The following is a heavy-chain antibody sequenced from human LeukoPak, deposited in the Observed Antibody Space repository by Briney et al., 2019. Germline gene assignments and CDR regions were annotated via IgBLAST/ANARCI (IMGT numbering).Heavy chain of an antibody. CDR1: GFTFSSYA. CDR3: AGVRNQYYYYYYMDV. D-gene: IGHD1-14*01. J-gene: IGHJ6*03. Sequence: TGGSLRLSCAASGFTFSSYAMSWVRQAPGKGLEWVSAISGSGGSTYYADSVKGRFTISRDNSKNTLYLQMYSLRAEDTAVYYCAGVRNQYYYYYYMDVWGKGTTVTVSS. CDR2: ISGSGGST. V-gene: IGHV3-23*01.